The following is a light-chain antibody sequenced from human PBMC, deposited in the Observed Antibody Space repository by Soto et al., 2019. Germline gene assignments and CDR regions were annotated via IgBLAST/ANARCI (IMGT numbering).Light chain of an antibody. CDR1: SSNIGAGYE. J-gene: IGLJ1*01. Sequence: VLTQPPSVSGAPGQRVTISCTGSSSNIGAGYEVHWFQQLPGTAPKLLIYGNTNRPSGVPDRFSGSKSDTSASLAITGLQPEDEADYYCQSYDSSLSVLYVFGTGTKVTVL. CDR2: GNT. CDR3: QSYDSSLSVLYV. V-gene: IGLV1-40*01.